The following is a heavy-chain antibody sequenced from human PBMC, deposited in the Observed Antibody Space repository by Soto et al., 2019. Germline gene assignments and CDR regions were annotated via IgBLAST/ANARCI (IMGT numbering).Heavy chain of an antibody. Sequence: ASVKVSCKASGFTFTSSAMQWVRQARGQRLEWIGWIVVGSGNTNYAQKFQERVTITRDMSTSTAYMELSSLRSEDTAVYYCAAGPIYDYIWGSYRPQEFDYWGQGTLVTVSS. CDR1: GFTFTSSA. J-gene: IGHJ4*02. CDR3: AAGPIYDYIWGSYRPQEFDY. V-gene: IGHV1-58*02. CDR2: IVVGSGNT. D-gene: IGHD3-16*02.